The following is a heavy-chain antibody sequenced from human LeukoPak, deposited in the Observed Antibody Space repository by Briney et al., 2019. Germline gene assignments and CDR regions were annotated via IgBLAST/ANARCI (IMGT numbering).Heavy chain of an antibody. Sequence: GGSLRLSCAASGFTFSSYAMHWVRQAPGKGLEWVAVISYDGSNKYYADSVKGRFTISRDNSKNTLYLQMNSLRAEDTAVYYCAGDSSSPATPNWFDPWGQGTLVTVSS. V-gene: IGHV3-30-3*01. CDR1: GFTFSSYA. D-gene: IGHD6-13*01. CDR3: AGDSSSPATPNWFDP. CDR2: ISYDGSNK. J-gene: IGHJ5*02.